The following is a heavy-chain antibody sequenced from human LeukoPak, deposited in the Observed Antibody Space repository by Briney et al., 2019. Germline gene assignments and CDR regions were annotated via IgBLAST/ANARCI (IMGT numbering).Heavy chain of an antibody. CDR1: GFTFSSYS. D-gene: IGHD6-13*01. CDR3: ARGTNEYSSSFIFDY. Sequence: GGSLRLSCAASGFTFSSYSMNWVRQAPGKGLEWVSYISSSSSTIYYADSVKGRFTISRDNAKNSLYLQMNSLRAEDTAVYYCARGTNEYSSSFIFDYWGQGTLVTVSS. V-gene: IGHV3-48*01. CDR2: ISSSSSTI. J-gene: IGHJ4*02.